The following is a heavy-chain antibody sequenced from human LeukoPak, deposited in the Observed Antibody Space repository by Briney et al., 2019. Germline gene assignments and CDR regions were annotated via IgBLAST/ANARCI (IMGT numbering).Heavy chain of an antibody. D-gene: IGHD3-10*01. CDR3: ARLHSMVRGDYYYGMDV. CDR2: IYPGDSDT. CDR1: GYSFTSYW. Sequence: GESLKISCEGSGYSFTSYWISWVRQMPGKGLEWMGIIYPGDSDTRYSPSFQGQVTISADKSISTAYLQWSSLKASDTAMYYCARLHSMVRGDYYYGMDVWGQGTTVTVSS. V-gene: IGHV5-51*01. J-gene: IGHJ6*02.